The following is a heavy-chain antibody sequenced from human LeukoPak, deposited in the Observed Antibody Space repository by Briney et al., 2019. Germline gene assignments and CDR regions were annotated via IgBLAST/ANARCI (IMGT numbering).Heavy chain of an antibody. J-gene: IGHJ3*02. D-gene: IGHD4-17*01. CDR3: AKDPNGDYIGAFDM. CDR2: ISGSGDRT. V-gene: IGHV3-23*01. CDR1: GVTASSYA. Sequence: GGALRLSCAASGVTASSYAMTWVRQAPGKGGEWVSCISGSGDRTMYADSVKGRFTISRDNFKNTLYLQMNSLRADDTALYHCAKDPNGDYIGAFDMWGQGTLGTVS.